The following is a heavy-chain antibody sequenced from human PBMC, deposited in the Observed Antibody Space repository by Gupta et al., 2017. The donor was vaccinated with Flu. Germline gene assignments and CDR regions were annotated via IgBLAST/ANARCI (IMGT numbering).Heavy chain of an antibody. CDR2: ISYDGNNK. CDR3: AKDYYDRRGFSASGI. V-gene: IGHV3-30*18. Sequence: QAPGKGPEWVAVISYDGNNKNYADSLKGRFVISRDNSKNTLYLELNSLRAADTAVYYCAKDYYDRRGFSASGIWGQGTTVTVSS. D-gene: IGHD3-22*01. J-gene: IGHJ6*02.